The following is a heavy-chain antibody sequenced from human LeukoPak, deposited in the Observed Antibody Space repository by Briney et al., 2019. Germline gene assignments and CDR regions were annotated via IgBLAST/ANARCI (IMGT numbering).Heavy chain of an antibody. Sequence: GGSLRLSCAGSGFTFSNYAMHWVRQAPGKGVEYVSAISRNGGSTYYANPVKGRFTISRDNSKNTLYLQMGSLRAEDMAVYYCARADCSSTSCYLGYWGQGTLVTVSS. CDR1: GFTFSNYA. D-gene: IGHD2-2*01. J-gene: IGHJ4*02. V-gene: IGHV3-64*01. CDR2: ISRNGGST. CDR3: ARADCSSTSCYLGY.